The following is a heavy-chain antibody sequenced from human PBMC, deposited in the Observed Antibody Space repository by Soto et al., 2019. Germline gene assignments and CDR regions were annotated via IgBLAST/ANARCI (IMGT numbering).Heavy chain of an antibody. Sequence: GWSLRLSCAASGFTFISYGMNWVLQTPGKGLEWVSYISIRSTNIHYADSVKGRFTISRDNAKNSLYLQMNSLGAEDMAVYYCARGAAGNAYFWGQGIPVTVSS. J-gene: IGHJ4*02. V-gene: IGHV3-48*01. D-gene: IGHD6-13*01. CDR3: ARGAAGNAYF. CDR2: ISIRSTNI. CDR1: GFTFISYG.